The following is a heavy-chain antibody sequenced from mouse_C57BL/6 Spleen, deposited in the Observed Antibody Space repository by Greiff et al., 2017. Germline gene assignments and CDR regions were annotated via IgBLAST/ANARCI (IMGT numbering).Heavy chain of an antibody. CDR2: INPNNGGT. CDR3: ARGGYGNYFDY. Sequence: VQLQQSGPELVKPGASVKMSCKASGYTFTDYNMHWVKQSHGKSLEWIGYINPNNGGTSYNQKFKGKATLTVNKSSSTAYMELRSLTSEDAAVYYCARGGYGNYFDYWGKGTTLTVSS. V-gene: IGHV1-22*01. CDR1: GYTFTDYN. J-gene: IGHJ2*01. D-gene: IGHD2-10*02.